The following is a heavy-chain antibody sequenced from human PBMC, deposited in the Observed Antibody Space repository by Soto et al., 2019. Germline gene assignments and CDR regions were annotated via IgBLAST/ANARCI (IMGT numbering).Heavy chain of an antibody. V-gene: IGHV2-5*02. D-gene: IGHD2-2*01. J-gene: IGHJ3*01. CDR1: GFSLSSDGVG. CDR3: AHAYGGTSWPNDAFDV. CDR2: IYWDDDK. Sequence: QITLKESGPTLVKPTQTLRLTCTVSGFSLSSDGVGVTWSRQPPGKALEWLALIYWDDDKRYSPSLKTRLTISKDTSKNQVVLTMTNMDPVDTATYYCAHAYGGTSWPNDAFDVWGQGTVVTVSS.